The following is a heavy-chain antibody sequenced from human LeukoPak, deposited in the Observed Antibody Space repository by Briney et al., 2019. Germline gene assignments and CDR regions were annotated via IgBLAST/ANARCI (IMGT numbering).Heavy chain of an antibody. Sequence: SETLSLTCTVSADSISSSYSSWIRQHPANWLEWIGYIYYSGSTNYHPVLKSRVCISVDKYKGQFSLKLSSVTAADTAVYYCARATTGEFDYWGQGTLVTVSS. D-gene: IGHD4-17*01. V-gene: IGHV4-59*01. CDR2: IYYSGST. CDR1: ADSISSSY. CDR3: ARATTGEFDY. J-gene: IGHJ4*02.